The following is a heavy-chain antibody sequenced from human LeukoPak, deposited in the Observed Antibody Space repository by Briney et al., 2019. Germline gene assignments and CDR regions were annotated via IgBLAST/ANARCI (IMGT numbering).Heavy chain of an antibody. J-gene: IGHJ4*02. CDR1: GFTFSSYT. V-gene: IGHV3-7*01. CDR2: IKEDGSEK. D-gene: IGHD2-15*01. Sequence: GGSLRLSCTASGFTFSSYTMSWVRQAPGKGLEWVANIKEDGSEKYYVDSVKGRFTISRDNAKNSVYLQMNSLRAEDTAVYYCAREGDYYCSGGSCYDYWGQGTLVTVSS. CDR3: AREGDYYCSGGSCYDY.